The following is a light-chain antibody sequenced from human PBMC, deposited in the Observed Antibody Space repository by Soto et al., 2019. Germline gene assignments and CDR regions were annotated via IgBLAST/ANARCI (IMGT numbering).Light chain of an antibody. CDR1: QSIDSY. V-gene: IGKV1-39*01. Sequence: IQLTQSASSLSASVGDRVTVTCRASQSIDSYLNWYQQKPGKAPKPLIYAASSLQSGVPSGFSGSGSGTDFTLTISSLQPEDFATYYCQQSYSTPQTFGQGTKVDIK. CDR3: QQSYSTPQT. CDR2: AAS. J-gene: IGKJ1*01.